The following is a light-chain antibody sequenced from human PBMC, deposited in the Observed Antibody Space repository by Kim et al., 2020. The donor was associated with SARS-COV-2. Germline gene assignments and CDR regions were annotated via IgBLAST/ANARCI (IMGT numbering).Light chain of an antibody. Sequence: DIQMTQSPSTLSASVGDSVTITCRASQSINSWLAWYQQIPGKAPKLLISDASNLESGVPSRFSGSGSGTEFTLTISSLQPDDFATYYCQQYDTHSTFGQGTKVDIK. CDR3: QQYDTHST. J-gene: IGKJ2*01. CDR2: DAS. CDR1: QSINSW. V-gene: IGKV1-5*01.